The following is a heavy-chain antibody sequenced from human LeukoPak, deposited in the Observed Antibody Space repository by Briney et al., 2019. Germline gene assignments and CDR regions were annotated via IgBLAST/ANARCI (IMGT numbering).Heavy chain of an antibody. CDR2: MNPNSGNT. V-gene: IGHV1-8*03. Sequence: ASVKVSCKASGYTFTSYDINWVRQATGQGLEWMGWMNPNSGNTGYAQKFQGRVTITRNTSISTAYMELSSLRSEDTAVYYCARRGGGYDHWGDLGYYYYYMDVWGKGTTVTVSS. CDR1: GYTFTSYD. CDR3: ARRGGGYDHWGDLGYYYYYMDV. D-gene: IGHD5-12*01. J-gene: IGHJ6*03.